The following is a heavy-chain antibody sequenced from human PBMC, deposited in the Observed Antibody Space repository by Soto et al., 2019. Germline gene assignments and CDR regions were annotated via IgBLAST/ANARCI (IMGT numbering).Heavy chain of an antibody. J-gene: IGHJ4*02. V-gene: IGHV2-5*02. D-gene: IGHD3-3*01. CDR2: IYWDDDK. Sequence: QITLNESGPTPVKPRQTLTLTCTFSGFSLTTSGVGVGWTRQSPGKAPEWLALIYWDDDKRYSPSLKSRLTITKDTSKNQVVLTMADLDPADTATYYCAHRVLRTVFGLVTTTAIYFDFWGQGTPVAVSS. CDR3: AHRVLRTVFGLVTTTAIYFDF. CDR1: GFSLTTSGVG.